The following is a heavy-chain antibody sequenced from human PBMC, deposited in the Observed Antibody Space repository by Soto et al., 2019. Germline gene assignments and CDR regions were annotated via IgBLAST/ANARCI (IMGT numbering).Heavy chain of an antibody. D-gene: IGHD3-22*01. V-gene: IGHV5-51*01. J-gene: IGHJ4*02. CDR2: INPGDSDI. CDR3: ARDYDSSGYPRYYFDY. CDR1: GYSFTSYW. Sequence: GESLKISCKGSGYSFTSYWIGWVRQMPGKGLEWMGIINPGDSDIRYSPSFQGQITISADKSISTAYLQWSSLKASDTAMYYCARDYDSSGYPRYYFDYWGQGTLVTVSS.